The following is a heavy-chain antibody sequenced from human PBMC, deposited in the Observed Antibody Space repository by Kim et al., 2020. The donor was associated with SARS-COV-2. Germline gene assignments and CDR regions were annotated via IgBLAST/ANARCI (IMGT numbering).Heavy chain of an antibody. Sequence: GGSLRLSCAASGFTFSSYSMNWVRQAPGKGLEWVSYISSSSSTIYYADSVKGRFTISRDNAKNSLYLQMNSLRDEDTAVYYCARGDYDILTGPNWFDPWGQGTLVTVSS. J-gene: IGHJ5*02. D-gene: IGHD3-9*01. CDR2: ISSSSSTI. CDR1: GFTFSSYS. CDR3: ARGDYDILTGPNWFDP. V-gene: IGHV3-48*02.